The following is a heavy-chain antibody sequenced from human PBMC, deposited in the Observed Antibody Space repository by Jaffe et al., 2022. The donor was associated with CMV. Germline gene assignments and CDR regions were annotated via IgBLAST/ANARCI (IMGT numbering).Heavy chain of an antibody. D-gene: IGHD6-19*01. CDR3: ARDEGVSVSSAVFGY. Sequence: EVQLVESGGGLVQPGGSLRLSCAASGFTFSNFVMNWVRQAPGKGLEWVSKISSSGSSINYADSVKGRFTISRDNAKNSLYLQMNSLRVEDTAIYYCARDEGVSVSSAVFGYWGQGSLVTVSS. CDR2: ISSSGSSI. V-gene: IGHV3-48*03. CDR1: GFTFSNFV. J-gene: IGHJ4*02.